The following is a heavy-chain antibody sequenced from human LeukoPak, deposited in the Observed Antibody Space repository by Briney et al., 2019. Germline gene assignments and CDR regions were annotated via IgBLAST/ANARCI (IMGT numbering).Heavy chain of an antibody. CDR3: AKSNGHSYYYYYYGMDV. D-gene: IGHD2-8*01. J-gene: IGHJ6*02. V-gene: IGHV3-30*18. CDR2: ISYDGSNK. Sequence: GGSLRLSCAASGFTFSSYAMHWVRQAPGKGLEWVAVISYDGSNKYYADSVKGRFTISRDNSKNTLYLQMNSLRAEDTAVYYCAKSNGHSYYYYYYGMDVWGQGTTVAVSS. CDR1: GFTFSSYA.